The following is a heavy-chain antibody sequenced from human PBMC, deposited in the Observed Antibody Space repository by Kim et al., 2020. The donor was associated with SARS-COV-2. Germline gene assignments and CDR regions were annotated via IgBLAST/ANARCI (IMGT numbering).Heavy chain of an antibody. CDR1: GGSFSGYY. Sequence: SETLSLTCAVYGGSFSGYYWSWIRQPPGKGLEWIGEINHSGSTNYNPSLKSRVTISVDTSKNQFSLKLSSVTAADTAVYYCARVRACHSSSWRGCWFDYWGQGTLVTVSS. D-gene: IGHD6-13*01. CDR2: INHSGST. V-gene: IGHV4-34*01. CDR3: ARVRACHSSSWRGCWFDY. J-gene: IGHJ4*02.